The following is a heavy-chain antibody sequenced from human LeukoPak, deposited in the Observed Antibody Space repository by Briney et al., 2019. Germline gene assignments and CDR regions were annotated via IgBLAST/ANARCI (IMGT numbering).Heavy chain of an antibody. CDR3: ARVGSDSSGWRRFDY. V-gene: IGHV3-30*03. CDR2: ISYDGSNK. D-gene: IGHD6-19*01. Sequence: GRSLRLSCAASGFTFSSYGMHWVRQAPGKGLEWVAVISYDGSNKYYADSVKGRFTISRDNSKNTLYLQMNSLRAEDTAVYYCARVGSDSSGWRRFDYWGQGTLVTVSS. CDR1: GFTFSSYG. J-gene: IGHJ4*02.